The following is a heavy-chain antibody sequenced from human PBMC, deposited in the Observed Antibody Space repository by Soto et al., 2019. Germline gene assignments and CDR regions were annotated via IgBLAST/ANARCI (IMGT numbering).Heavy chain of an antibody. CDR3: ARDLSDHIAFDY. Sequence: EVQLVQSGGGLVKPGGSLTLSCAACGFTFSDNSVNWVRQAPGKGLEWVSSFSRTSDSLYSADSVKGRFTISRDNAQKSVYLQMNSLRAEDTAIYYCARDLSDHIAFDYWAREPWSLSPQ. D-gene: IGHD2-21*01. V-gene: IGHV3-21*01. CDR1: GFTFSDNS. J-gene: IGHJ4*02. CDR2: FSRTSDSL.